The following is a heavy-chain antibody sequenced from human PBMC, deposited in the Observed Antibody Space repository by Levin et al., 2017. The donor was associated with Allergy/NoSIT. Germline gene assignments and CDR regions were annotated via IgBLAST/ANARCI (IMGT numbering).Heavy chain of an antibody. D-gene: IGHD6-19*01. J-gene: IGHJ2*01. Sequence: SETLSLTCTVSGGSISSYYWSWIRQPPGKGLEWIGYIYYSGSTNYNPSLKSRVTISVDTSKNQFSLKLSSVTAADTAVYYCASLGDSSGWPSDYWYFDLWGRGTLVTVSS. V-gene: IGHV4-59*01. CDR2: IYYSGST. CDR1: GGSISSYY. CDR3: ASLGDSSGWPSDYWYFDL.